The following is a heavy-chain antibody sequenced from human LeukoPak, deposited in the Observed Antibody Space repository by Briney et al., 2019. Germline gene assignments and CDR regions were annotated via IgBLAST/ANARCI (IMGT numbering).Heavy chain of an antibody. J-gene: IGHJ4*02. D-gene: IGHD4-11*01. CDR3: ARDQSGYSNPEALEY. CDR2: INPRGGST. Sequence: ASVKVPCKASGYTFTSYYMHWVRQAPGRGLEWMGIINPRGGSTSYAQKFQGRVTMTTDTSTSTVYMELSSLRSEDTAVYYCARDQSGYSNPEALEYWGQGTLVTVSS. CDR1: GYTFTSYY. V-gene: IGHV1-46*01.